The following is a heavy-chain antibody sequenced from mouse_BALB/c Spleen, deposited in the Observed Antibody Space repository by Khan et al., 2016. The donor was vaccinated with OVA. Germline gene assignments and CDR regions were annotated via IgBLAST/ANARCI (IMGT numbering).Heavy chain of an antibody. Sequence: QVQLQQPGAELVKPGASVKMSCKASGYTFSSYWIHWVKQRPGQGLEWIGVIDPSDSYSTNSLGFKGKATLTVDTSSSTAYMQLNSLTSEDSAVYYCTRVPYYGATYVYFDVWGAGTTVTVSS. D-gene: IGHD1-1*02. CDR3: TRVPYYGATYVYFDV. CDR2: IDPSDSYS. V-gene: IGHV1S127*01. CDR1: GYTFSSYW. J-gene: IGHJ1*01.